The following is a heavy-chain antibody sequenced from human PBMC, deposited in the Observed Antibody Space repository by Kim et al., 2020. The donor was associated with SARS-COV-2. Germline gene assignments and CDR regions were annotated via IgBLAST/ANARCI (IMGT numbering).Heavy chain of an antibody. Sequence: GGSLRLSCAASGFTFSSYGMHWVRQAPGKGLEWVAVIWYDGSNKYYADSVKGRFTISRDNSKNTLYLQMNSLRAEDTAVYYCARDFGGLVVTTPVDYWGQGTLVTVSS. CDR1: GFTFSSYG. J-gene: IGHJ4*02. CDR3: ARDFGGLVVTTPVDY. CDR2: IWYDGSNK. V-gene: IGHV3-33*01. D-gene: IGHD3-22*01.